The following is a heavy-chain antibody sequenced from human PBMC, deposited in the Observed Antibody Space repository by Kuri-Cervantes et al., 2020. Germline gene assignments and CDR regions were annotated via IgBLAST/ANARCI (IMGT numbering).Heavy chain of an antibody. Sequence: ASVKVSCKTSGYNFINYYMHWVRQAPGQGLEWMGWINAGNGNTKYSQKFQGRVTITRDTSASTAYMELSSLRSEDTAVYYCARVRYSSGWYGLGYWGQGTLVTVSS. J-gene: IGHJ4*02. CDR3: ARVRYSSGWYGLGY. CDR2: INAGNGNT. V-gene: IGHV1-3*01. CDR1: GYNFINYY. D-gene: IGHD6-19*01.